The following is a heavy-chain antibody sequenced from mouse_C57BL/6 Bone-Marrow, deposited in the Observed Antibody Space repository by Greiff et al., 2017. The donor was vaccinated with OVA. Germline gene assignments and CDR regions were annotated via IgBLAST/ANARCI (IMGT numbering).Heavy chain of an antibody. CDR3: RSDSAGYWFAY. J-gene: IGHJ3*01. CDR1: YTFTDYYM. D-gene: IGHD3-2*02. Sequence: VQLQQSGPELVKPGASVKMSCKASGYTFTDYYMHWVKQKPGKGLEWIGEIYPVSGNTYYNEKFKGKATLTADTSSSTSYMRLSSLTSEDSSVYFCARSDSAGYWFAYWGQGTLVTVSA. CDR2: YPVSGNTY. V-gene: IGHV1-83*01.